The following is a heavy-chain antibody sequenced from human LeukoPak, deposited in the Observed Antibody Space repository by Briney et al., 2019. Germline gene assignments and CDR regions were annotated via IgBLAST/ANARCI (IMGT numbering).Heavy chain of an antibody. CDR3: ARSSGYDYWFDP. CDR1: GYTFTGYY. CDR2: INPNSGGT. Sequence: ASVKVSCKASGYTFTGYYMHWVRQAPGQGLEWMGWINPNSGGTNYAQKFRGRVTMTRDTSISTAYMELSRLRSDDTAVHYCARSSGYDYWFDPWGQGTLVTVSS. D-gene: IGHD5-12*01. J-gene: IGHJ5*02. V-gene: IGHV1-2*02.